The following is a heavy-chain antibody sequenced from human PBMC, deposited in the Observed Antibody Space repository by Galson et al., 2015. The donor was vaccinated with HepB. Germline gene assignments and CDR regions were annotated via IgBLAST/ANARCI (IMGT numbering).Heavy chain of an antibody. D-gene: IGHD3-22*01. J-gene: IGHJ3*02. CDR3: AKDLPMIVVVITEVGAFDI. CDR1: GFTFSSYG. CDR2: ISYDGSNK. V-gene: IGHV3-30*18. Sequence: SLRLSCAASGFTFSSYGMHWVRQAPGKGLEWVAVISYDGSNKYYADSVKGRFTISRDNSKNTLYLQMNSLRAEDTAVYYCAKDLPMIVVVITEVGAFDIWGQGTMVTVSS.